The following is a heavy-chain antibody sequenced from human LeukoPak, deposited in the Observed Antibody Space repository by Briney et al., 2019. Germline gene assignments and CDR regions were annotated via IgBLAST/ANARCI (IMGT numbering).Heavy chain of an antibody. CDR2: IRSDGTTT. CDR3: TRGWRNMAFDH. J-gene: IGHJ5*02. D-gene: IGHD3-3*01. V-gene: IGHV3-74*01. Sequence: GGSLRLSCADSGFSFSVFWMHWVRQVPGKGLVWVSRIRSDGTTTDYAGSVKGRFTISRDNAKNTLFLQMNSLRVEDTAVYYCTRGWRNMAFDHWGQGTLVTVSS. CDR1: GFSFSVFW.